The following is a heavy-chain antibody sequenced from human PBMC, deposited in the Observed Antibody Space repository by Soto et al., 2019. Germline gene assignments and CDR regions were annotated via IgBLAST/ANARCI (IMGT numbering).Heavy chain of an antibody. J-gene: IGHJ3*02. CDR2: IYSGGST. CDR1: GFTVSSNY. CDR3: AACGCYYDSSGDLMDAFDI. V-gene: IGHV3-53*01. Sequence: GGSLRLSCAASGFTVSSNYMSWVRQAPGKGLEWVSVIYSGGSTYYADSVKDRFTICRDNSKDTMFRQMNSLIAGDTAVYYCAACGCYYDSSGDLMDAFDIWGQGTMVTVSS. D-gene: IGHD3-22*01.